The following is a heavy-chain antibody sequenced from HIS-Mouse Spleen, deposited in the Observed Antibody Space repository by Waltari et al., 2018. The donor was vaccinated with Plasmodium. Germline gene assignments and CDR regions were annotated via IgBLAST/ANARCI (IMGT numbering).Heavy chain of an antibody. CDR2: ISSISSYI. Sequence: EVQLVESGGGLVKPGGSLRLSCAASGFTFSSYSMNWVRQAPGKGLEWVSSISSISSYIYYADSVKGRFTISRDNAKNSLYLQMNSLRAEDTAVYYCARDRSAAALLGYWGQGTLVTVSS. D-gene: IGHD6-13*01. CDR3: ARDRSAAALLGY. J-gene: IGHJ4*02. V-gene: IGHV3-21*01. CDR1: GFTFSSYS.